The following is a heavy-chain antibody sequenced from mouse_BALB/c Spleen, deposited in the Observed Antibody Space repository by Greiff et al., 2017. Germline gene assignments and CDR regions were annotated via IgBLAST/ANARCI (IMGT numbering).Heavy chain of an antibody. CDR2: ISSGGST. D-gene: IGHD1-1*01. CDR3: ARDEGYGSSYWYFDV. CDR1: GFTFSSYA. V-gene: IGHV5-6-5*01. J-gene: IGHJ1*01. Sequence: EVQLQQSGGGLVKPGGSLKLSCAASGFTFSSYAMSWVRQTPEKRLEWVASISSGGSTYYPDSVKGRFTISRDNARNILYLQMSSLRSEDTAMYYCARDEGYGSSYWYFDVWGAGTTVTVSS.